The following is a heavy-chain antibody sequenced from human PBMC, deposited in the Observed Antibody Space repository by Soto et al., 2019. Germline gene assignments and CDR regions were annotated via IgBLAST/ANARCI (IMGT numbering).Heavy chain of an antibody. CDR3: ARELQLRVCDY. D-gene: IGHD1-7*01. CDR1: GYTLTGYY. V-gene: IGHV1-2*04. CDR2: INPNSGGT. J-gene: IGHJ4*02. Sequence: QVQLVQSGAEVKKPGASVKVSCKASGYTLTGYYMHWVRQAPGQGLEWMGWINPNSGGTNYAQKFQGWVTMTRDTAIRTAYTELSRMRSDDAAVYYCARELQLRVCDYWGQGTLVTVSS.